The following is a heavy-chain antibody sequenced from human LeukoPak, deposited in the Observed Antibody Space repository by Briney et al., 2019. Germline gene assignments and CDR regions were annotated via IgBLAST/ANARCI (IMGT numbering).Heavy chain of an antibody. Sequence: PGGSLRLSCAASGFTFSSYGMHWVRQAPGKGLEWVSFIRYDGSNEYYADSVRGRFTISRDNSKNTLYLQMNSLRAEDTAVYYCAKDSLSYYYDSSGQIGYFDYWGQGTLVTVSS. V-gene: IGHV3-30*02. CDR1: GFTFSSYG. D-gene: IGHD3-22*01. CDR2: IRYDGSNE. J-gene: IGHJ4*02. CDR3: AKDSLSYYYDSSGQIGYFDY.